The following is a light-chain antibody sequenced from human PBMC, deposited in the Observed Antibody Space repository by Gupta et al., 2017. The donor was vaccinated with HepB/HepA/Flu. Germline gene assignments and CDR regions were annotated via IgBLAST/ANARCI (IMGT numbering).Light chain of an antibody. V-gene: IGKV3-11*01. CDR2: DAS. Sequence: IVLTQSPATLSLSPGDRATLSCRASQSVSSYLAWYQQKPVQAPRLLIYDASNRATGVPARFSGSGSGTEFTLTISSLEPEDFAVYYCQQCRTWPWTFGQGTNVEIK. J-gene: IGKJ1*01. CDR3: QQCRTWPWT. CDR1: QSVSSY.